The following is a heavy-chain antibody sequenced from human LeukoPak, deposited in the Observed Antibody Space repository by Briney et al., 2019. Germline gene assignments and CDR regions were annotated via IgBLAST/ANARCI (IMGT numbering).Heavy chain of an antibody. D-gene: IGHD3-22*01. CDR2: IYSGGSA. J-gene: IGHJ4*02. Sequence: PRGSLRLSCAASGFTVSINYMCWVRQAPGKGLGWGSVIYSGGSAFYADSVKSLCTCSRDDSKNTLYLQMNSLRAEDTAVYYCAIQRYYYDSSGPYFDYWGRETRDTVSS. CDR1: GFTVSINY. V-gene: IGHV3-53*01. CDR3: AIQRYYYDSSGPYFDY.